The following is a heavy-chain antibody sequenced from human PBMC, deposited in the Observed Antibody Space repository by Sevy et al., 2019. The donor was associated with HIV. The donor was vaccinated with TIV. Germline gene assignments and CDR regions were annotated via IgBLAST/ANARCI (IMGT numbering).Heavy chain of an antibody. V-gene: IGHV3-23*01. CDR1: GFSLRSYA. Sequence: GGSLRLSCAASGFSLRSYAMSWVRQAPGKGLEWVSFISGSGGSTYYADSVKGRFTSSRDNSKKTLYMQMNSLRVEDTSVYYCAKDVWFGELSGLYYYYGMDVWGQGTTVTVSS. J-gene: IGHJ6*02. CDR3: AKDVWFGELSGLYYYYGMDV. CDR2: ISGSGGST. D-gene: IGHD3-10*01.